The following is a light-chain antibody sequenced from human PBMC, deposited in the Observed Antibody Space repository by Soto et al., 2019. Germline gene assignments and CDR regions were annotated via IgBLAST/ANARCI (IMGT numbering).Light chain of an antibody. CDR2: DAS. CDR3: QQYDNLPLI. Sequence: DIQMTQSPSSLSASVGDRGTITCQASQDITNYLNWYQQKPGKAPRLLLYDASSLETGVPSRFSGSGSGTDFTLTISSLQPEDFATYYCQQYDNLPLIFGQGTRLEIK. J-gene: IGKJ5*01. V-gene: IGKV1-33*01. CDR1: QDITNY.